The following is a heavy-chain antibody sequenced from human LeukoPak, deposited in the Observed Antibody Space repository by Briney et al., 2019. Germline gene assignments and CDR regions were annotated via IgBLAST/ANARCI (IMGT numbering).Heavy chain of an antibody. CDR2: IYPGDSDT. Sequence: GESLKISCKGSGYSFTNYWLGWVRQMPGKGLEWMGIIYPGDSDTKYSPSFQGQVTISADKSNSTAYLQWSSLKASDTAMYYCARLNFGYYRFEYWGQGTLVTVSS. V-gene: IGHV5-51*01. CDR3: ARLNFGYYRFEY. J-gene: IGHJ4*02. D-gene: IGHD3-3*01. CDR1: GYSFTNYW.